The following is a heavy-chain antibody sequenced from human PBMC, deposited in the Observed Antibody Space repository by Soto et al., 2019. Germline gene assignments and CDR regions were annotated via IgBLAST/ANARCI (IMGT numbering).Heavy chain of an antibody. D-gene: IGHD2-21*01. Sequence: QVHLVQSGAEVKKPGSSVKVSCKYSGGTFRTESINWVRQAPGQGLEWMGGILPFFGKADYAPKLQGRVTMTTDAATTTAYMELSSLPSQDTAVYFCERGQESGGNSDAFDGWGHGTMVNVSS. CDR1: GGTFRTES. J-gene: IGHJ3*01. CDR2: ILPFFGKA. CDR3: ERGQESGGNSDAFDG. V-gene: IGHV1-69*05.